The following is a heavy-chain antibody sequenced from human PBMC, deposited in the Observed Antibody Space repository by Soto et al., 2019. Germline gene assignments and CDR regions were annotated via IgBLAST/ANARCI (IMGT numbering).Heavy chain of an antibody. CDR1: GFTFSSFA. CDR2: ISGSGDGV. CDR3: AGPGYSSQDY. V-gene: IGHV3-23*01. Sequence: GGSLRLSCIASGFTFSSFALSWVRQAPGKGLEWVSAISGSGDGVDYADSVKGQFTISRDNSKNTLYLQMNSLRVGDTAVYYCAGPGYSSQDYWGQGTRVTVSS. J-gene: IGHJ4*02. D-gene: IGHD5-18*01.